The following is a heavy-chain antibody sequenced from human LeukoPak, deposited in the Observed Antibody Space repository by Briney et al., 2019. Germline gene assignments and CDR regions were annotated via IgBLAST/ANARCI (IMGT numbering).Heavy chain of an antibody. J-gene: IGHJ4*02. V-gene: IGHV3-23*01. Sequence: TGGSLRLSCAASGFTFSSYAMNWVRRAPGKGLEWVSGFSSRGSGTYYADSVKGRFTISRDNSKNTLYLQMNSLRAEDTAVYYCAKTRPLDSSSWSHGDYWGQGTLVTVSS. D-gene: IGHD6-13*01. CDR2: FSSRGSGT. CDR1: GFTFSSYA. CDR3: AKTRPLDSSSWSHGDY.